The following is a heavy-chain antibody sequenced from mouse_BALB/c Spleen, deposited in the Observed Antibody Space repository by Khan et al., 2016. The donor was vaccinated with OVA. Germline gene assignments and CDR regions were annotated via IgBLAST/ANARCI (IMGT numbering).Heavy chain of an antibody. Sequence: VRLQQPGAEFVKPGASVKLSCTASGFNITDTYIHWVNQRPEQGLEWIGRIDPSNGDIKYNPKFQGKATITVDKSSNTAYLHLSSLTSEDSAVEYCESGEGKTFAYWGQGTLVTVSA. J-gene: IGHJ3*01. D-gene: IGHD2-1*01. CDR2: IDPSNGDI. CDR3: ESGEGKTFAY. V-gene: IGHV14-3*02. CDR1: GFNITDTY.